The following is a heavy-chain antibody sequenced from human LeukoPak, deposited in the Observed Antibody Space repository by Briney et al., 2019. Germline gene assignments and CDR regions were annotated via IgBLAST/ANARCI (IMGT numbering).Heavy chain of an antibody. CDR2: INPNSGGT. J-gene: IGHJ3*01. Sequence: ASVKVSCKASGYTFTSHYIHWVRQAPGQGLEWVGWINPNSGGTAYAQKFQGRVTMTRDTSISAASMELSRLTSDDTAIYYCARDYDWVHDAFDVWGQGTRLTVSS. CDR3: ARDYDWVHDAFDV. CDR1: GYTFTSHY. V-gene: IGHV1-2*02. D-gene: IGHD3-16*01.